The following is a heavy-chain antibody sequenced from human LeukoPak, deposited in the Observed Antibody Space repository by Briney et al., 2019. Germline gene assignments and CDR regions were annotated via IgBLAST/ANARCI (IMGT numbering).Heavy chain of an antibody. CDR3: ARDRATYYYGSGSFTRPRAGFDP. CDR1: GFTFSSYW. Sequence: PGGSLRLSCAASGFTFSSYWMSWVRQAPGKGLEWVANIKQDGSEKYYVDSVKGRFTISRDNAKNSLYLQMNSLRAEDTAVYYCARDRATYYYGSGSFTRPRAGFDPWGQGTLVTVSS. D-gene: IGHD3-10*01. J-gene: IGHJ5*02. CDR2: IKQDGSEK. V-gene: IGHV3-7*01.